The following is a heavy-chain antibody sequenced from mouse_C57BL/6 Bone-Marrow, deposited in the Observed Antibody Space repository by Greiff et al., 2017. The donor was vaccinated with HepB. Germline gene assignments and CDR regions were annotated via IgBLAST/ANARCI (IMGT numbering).Heavy chain of an antibody. J-gene: IGHJ3*01. Sequence: EVHLVESGGDLVKPGGSLKLSCAASGFTFSDYGMAWVRQAPRKGPEWVAFISNLAYSIYYADTVTGRFTISRENAKNTLYLEMSSLRSEDTAMYYCARLLGRFAYWGQGTLVTVSA. CDR2: ISNLAYSI. V-gene: IGHV5-15*01. CDR3: ARLLGRFAY. CDR1: GFTFSDYG. D-gene: IGHD4-1*01.